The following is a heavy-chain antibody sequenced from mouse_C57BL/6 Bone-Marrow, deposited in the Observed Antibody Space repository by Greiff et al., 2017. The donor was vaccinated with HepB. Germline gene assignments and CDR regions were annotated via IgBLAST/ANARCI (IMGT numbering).Heavy chain of an antibody. CDR3: ARPNNYGSSFSFDY. CDR2: ISSGSSTI. Sequence: EVQGVESGGGLVKPGGSLKLSCAASGFTFSDYGMHWVRQAPEKGLEWVAYISSGSSTIYYADTVKGRFTISRDNAKNTLFLQMTSLRSEDTAMYYCARPNNYGSSFSFDYWGQGTTLTVSS. CDR1: GFTFSDYG. J-gene: IGHJ2*01. D-gene: IGHD1-1*01. V-gene: IGHV5-17*01.